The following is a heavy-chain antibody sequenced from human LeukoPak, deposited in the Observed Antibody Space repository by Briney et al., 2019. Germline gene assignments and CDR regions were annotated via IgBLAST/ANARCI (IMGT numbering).Heavy chain of an antibody. V-gene: IGHV3-21*01. CDR3: AKMCPLLSSTSCYNY. J-gene: IGHJ4*02. CDR2: INSGSDHK. Sequence: GGSLRLSCAASGFSFSFSSMNWVRQAPGKGLEWVSSINSGSDHKHYAGSVKGRFTISRDNSKNTLYLQMNSLRAEDTAVYYCAKMCPLLSSTSCYNYWGQGTLVTVSS. CDR1: GFSFSFSS. D-gene: IGHD2-2*02.